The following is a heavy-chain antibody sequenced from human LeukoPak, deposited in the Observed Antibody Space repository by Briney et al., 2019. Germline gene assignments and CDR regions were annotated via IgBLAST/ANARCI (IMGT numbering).Heavy chain of an antibody. CDR2: MYPGDSDT. CDR1: GYTFTNYW. D-gene: IGHD3-10*01. CDR3: AASTYGSGAYVGFDS. Sequence: GESLKISCRAAGYTFTNYWIGWGRQMPGKGLEWMGSMYPGDSDTRYSTPFQGQVTLSADKSISTAYLQWSSLKASDTAIYYCAASTYGSGAYVGFDSWGQGTLVTVSS. V-gene: IGHV5-51*01. J-gene: IGHJ4*02.